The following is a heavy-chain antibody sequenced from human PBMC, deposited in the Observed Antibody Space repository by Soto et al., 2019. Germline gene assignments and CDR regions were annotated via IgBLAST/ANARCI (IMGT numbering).Heavy chain of an antibody. Sequence: QVQLVQSGAEVKKPGASVKVSCKASGYTFASYAISWMRQAPGQGLEWMGWISAYNGNTNEAQKLQGRVTMTTDTSTRTAYMELRSLISDDTAVYYCAGDPPPPDYWGQGTLVTVSS. CDR1: GYTFASYA. V-gene: IGHV1-18*01. CDR3: AGDPPPPDY. J-gene: IGHJ4*02. CDR2: ISAYNGNT.